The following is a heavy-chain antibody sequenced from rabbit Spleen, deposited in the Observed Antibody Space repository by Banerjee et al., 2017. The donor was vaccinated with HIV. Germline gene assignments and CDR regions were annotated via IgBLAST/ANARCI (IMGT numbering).Heavy chain of an antibody. J-gene: IGHJ4*01. CDR2: INTVTGKS. Sequence: EQLEESGGGLVKPEGSLTLTCKASGVSFSDKDVMCWVRQAPGKGLEWIACINTVTGKSVYASWVKGRFIMSRTSSTTVTLQMTSLTAADTATYFCARDLVAVIGWNFNLWGQGTLVTVS. CDR3: ARDLVAVIGWNFNL. D-gene: IGHD1-1*01. V-gene: IGHV1S45*01. CDR1: GVSFSDKDV.